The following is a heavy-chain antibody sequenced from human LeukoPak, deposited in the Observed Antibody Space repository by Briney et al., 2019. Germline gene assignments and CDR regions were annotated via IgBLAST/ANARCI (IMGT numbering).Heavy chain of an antibody. V-gene: IGHV3-11*06. CDR3: AELGITMIGGV. Sequence: GGSLRLSCAASGFTFTDSYMTWVRQSPGKGLEWLSYISGSGGDTNYADSVRGRFTISRDNAKNSLYLQMNSLRVEDTAVYYCAELGITMIGGVWGKGTTVTISS. J-gene: IGHJ6*04. D-gene: IGHD3-10*02. CDR1: GFTFTDSY. CDR2: ISGSGGDT.